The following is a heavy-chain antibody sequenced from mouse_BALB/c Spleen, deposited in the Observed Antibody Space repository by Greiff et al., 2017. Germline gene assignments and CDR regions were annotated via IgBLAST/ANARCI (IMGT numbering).Heavy chain of an antibody. CDR3: ARSGGFAY. CDR1: GFTFSSYT. CDR2: ISSGGSYT. Sequence: EVKLVESGGGLVKPGGSLKLSCAASGFTFSSYTMSWVRQTPEKRLEWVATISSGGSYTYYPDSVKGRFTISRDNAKNTLYLHMTSLRSEDTAMYYCARSGGFAYWGQGTLVTVSA. D-gene: IGHD4-1*01. V-gene: IGHV5-6-4*01. J-gene: IGHJ3*01.